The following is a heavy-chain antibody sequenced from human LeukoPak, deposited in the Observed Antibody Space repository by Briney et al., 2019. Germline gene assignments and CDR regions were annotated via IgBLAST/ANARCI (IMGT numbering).Heavy chain of an antibody. Sequence: SETLSLTCTVSGGSISSYYWSWIRQPPRKGLEWIGDIYYSGSTTYNPSLKSRVTISVDTSKNQFSLKLSSVTAADTAVYYCASHKQWLDQSFDYWGQGTLVTVSS. J-gene: IGHJ4*02. CDR2: IYYSGST. CDR3: ASHKQWLDQSFDY. CDR1: GGSISSYY. V-gene: IGHV4-59*08. D-gene: IGHD6-19*01.